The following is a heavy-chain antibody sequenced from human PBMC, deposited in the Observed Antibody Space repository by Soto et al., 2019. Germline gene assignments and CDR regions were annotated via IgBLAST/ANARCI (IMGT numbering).Heavy chain of an antibody. CDR2: IIPMCGTA. J-gene: IGHJ4*02. CDR3: ASGIQLWLRRINNGYSG. Sequence: QVQLVQSGAEVKKPESSVKVSCKAPGGTFSTYAISWVRQAPGQGPEWMGGIIPMCGTANYAQRFQDRVTITADESTNTVYMELSSLRSEDTAVYFCASGIQLWLRRINNGYSGWGQGTLVTVSS. D-gene: IGHD5-18*01. V-gene: IGHV1-69*12. CDR1: GGTFSTYA.